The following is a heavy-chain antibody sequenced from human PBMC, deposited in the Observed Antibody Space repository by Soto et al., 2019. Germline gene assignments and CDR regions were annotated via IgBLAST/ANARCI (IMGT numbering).Heavy chain of an antibody. CDR3: AREGQAPYYYYGMDV. CDR1: GYTFTNYG. J-gene: IGHJ6*02. V-gene: IGHV1-18*01. CDR2: ISGYNGNT. Sequence: QVQVVQSGDEVKKPGASVKVSCKASGYTFTNYGFSWVRQAPGQGLECMGWISGYNGNTKYAEKFQGRVTMTKETSTSTANMELRSLRSDDTAVYYCAREGQAPYYYYGMDVWGQGPAVTVSS.